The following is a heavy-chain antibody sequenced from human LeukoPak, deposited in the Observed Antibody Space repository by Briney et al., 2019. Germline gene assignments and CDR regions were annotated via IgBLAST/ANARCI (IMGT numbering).Heavy chain of an antibody. CDR2: INPDGSER. V-gene: IGHV3-7*03. CDR3: TRDLTAVPGPRMDV. D-gene: IGHD6-19*01. Sequence: GGSLRLSCAASGFSFSSYYMSWVRQAPGKGLEWVALINPDGSERYYVDSVKGRFTISRDNARNSLYLQMDSLRDDDTAMYFCTRDLTAVPGPRMDVWGQGTTVTVSS. J-gene: IGHJ6*02. CDR1: GFSFSSYY.